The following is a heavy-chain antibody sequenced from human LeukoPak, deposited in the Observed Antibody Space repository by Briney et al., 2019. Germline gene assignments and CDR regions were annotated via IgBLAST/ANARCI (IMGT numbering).Heavy chain of an antibody. V-gene: IGHV3-48*04. CDR1: GFTFSSYS. CDR2: ISGSGSTI. CDR3: AREKNYYGMDV. Sequence: SGGSLRLSCAASGFTFSSYSMNWVRQAPGKGLEWVSYISGSGSTIYYADSVKGRFTISRDNAEHSLYLQMSGLRAEDTAVYYCAREKNYYGMDVWGQGTTVTVSS. J-gene: IGHJ6*02.